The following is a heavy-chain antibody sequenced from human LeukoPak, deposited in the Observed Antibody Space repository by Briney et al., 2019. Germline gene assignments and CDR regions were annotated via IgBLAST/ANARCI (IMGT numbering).Heavy chain of an antibody. CDR2: IWYDGSNK. D-gene: IGHD2-15*01. Sequence: GGSLRLSCAASGFTFSSYGMHWVRQAPGKGLEGVEVIWYDGSNKYYADSVKGRFTISRDNSKNPLYLQMNSLRAEDTSVYYCARGSSLYYFDYWGQGTLVTVSS. CDR1: GFTFSSYG. CDR3: ARGSSLYYFDY. V-gene: IGHV3-33*08. J-gene: IGHJ4*02.